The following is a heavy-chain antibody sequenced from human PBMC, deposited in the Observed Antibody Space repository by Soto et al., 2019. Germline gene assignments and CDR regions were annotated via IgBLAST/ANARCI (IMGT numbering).Heavy chain of an antibody. J-gene: IGHJ5*02. CDR3: ARGGIADPWWFDP. V-gene: IGHV4-30-4*01. CDR2: IYYSGST. D-gene: IGHD6-13*01. Sequence: SETLSLTCTGSGGSISSGDYNWNWIRQPPGKGLEWIGYIYYSGSTYYNPSLKSRVTISVDTSKNQFSLKLSSVTAADTAVYYCARGGIADPWWFDPWGQGTLVTVSS. CDR1: GGSISSGDYN.